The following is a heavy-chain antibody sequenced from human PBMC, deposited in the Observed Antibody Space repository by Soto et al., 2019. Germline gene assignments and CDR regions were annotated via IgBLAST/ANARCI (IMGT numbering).Heavy chain of an antibody. CDR2: ISPHTGGT. J-gene: IGHJ6*02. CDR3: ARARQMVIHPYYYPMDV. D-gene: IGHD3-22*01. V-gene: IGHV1-2*02. CDR1: GYTFNRYY. Sequence: ASVKVSCKASGYTFNRYYMHWVRQAPGPGLEWMGWISPHTGGTTYAQKFQGRVTMTRDTSVSTAFMELSRLGSDDTAVYYCARARQMVIHPYYYPMDVWGQGTTVTVSS.